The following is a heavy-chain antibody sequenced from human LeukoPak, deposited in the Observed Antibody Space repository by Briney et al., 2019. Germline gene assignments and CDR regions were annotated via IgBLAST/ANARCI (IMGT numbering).Heavy chain of an antibody. CDR1: GFTFSSYG. D-gene: IGHD1-1*01. J-gene: IGHJ6*02. CDR2: ISYDGSNK. Sequence: GGSLRLSCAASGFTFSSYGMHWVRQAPGKGLGWVAVISYDGSNKYYADSVKGRFTISRDNSKNTLYLQMNSLRAEDTAVYYCAKDKGSLDDYYYYGMDVWGQGTTVTVSS. V-gene: IGHV3-30*18. CDR3: AKDKGSLDDYYYYGMDV.